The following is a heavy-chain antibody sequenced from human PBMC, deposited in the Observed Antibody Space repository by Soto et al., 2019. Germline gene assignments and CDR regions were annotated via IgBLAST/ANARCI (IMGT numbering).Heavy chain of an antibody. CDR2: IIPIFGTA. Sequence: QVQLVQSGAEVKKPGSSVKVSCKASGGTFSSYAISWVRQAPGQGLEWMGGIIPIFGTANYAQKFQGRVTVTVDEAESTAEMEVSRLRAEDTAVYSCARWGGRGSANWGQGTLVTFSS. CDR1: GGTFSSYA. J-gene: IGHJ4*02. D-gene: IGHD3-10*01. CDR3: ARWGGRGSAN. V-gene: IGHV1-69*01.